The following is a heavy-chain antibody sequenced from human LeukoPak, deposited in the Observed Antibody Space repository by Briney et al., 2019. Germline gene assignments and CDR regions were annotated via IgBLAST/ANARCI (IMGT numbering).Heavy chain of an antibody. J-gene: IGHJ4*02. CDR3: ARDSCSGGSCYSLDY. CDR1: GFTFSSYS. CDR2: ISSSSSYI. Sequence: PGGSLRLSCAASGFTFSSYSTNWVRQAPGKGLEWVSSISSSSSYIYYADSVKGRFTISRDNAKDSLYLQMNSLRAEDTAVYYCARDSCSGGSCYSLDYWGQGTLVTVSS. V-gene: IGHV3-21*01. D-gene: IGHD2-15*01.